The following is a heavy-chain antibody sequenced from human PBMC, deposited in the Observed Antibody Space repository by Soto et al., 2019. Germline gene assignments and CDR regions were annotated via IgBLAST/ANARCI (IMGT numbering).Heavy chain of an antibody. CDR1: GFTFSNYS. Sequence: GALRLSCAASGFTFSNYSMHWVRQAPGKGLEWVAVISKDGDKKYYADSVKGRFTISRDNSKNTLYLQMNSLRPEDTAVHYCAREWSVANPGYWGQGTQVTVSS. CDR3: AREWSVANPGY. V-gene: IGHV3-30-3*01. D-gene: IGHD5-12*01. CDR2: ISKDGDKK. J-gene: IGHJ4*02.